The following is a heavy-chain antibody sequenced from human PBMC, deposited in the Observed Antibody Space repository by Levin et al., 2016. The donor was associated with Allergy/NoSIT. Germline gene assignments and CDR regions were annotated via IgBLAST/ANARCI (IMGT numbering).Heavy chain of an antibody. D-gene: IGHD3-9*01. Sequence: WIRQPPGKGLEWVGRIKSKTDGGTTDYAAPVKGRFTISRDDSKNTLYLQMNSLKTEDTAVYYCTTDKSGYFDWFPDAFDIWGQGTMVTVSS. CDR2: IKSKTDGGTT. V-gene: IGHV3-15*01. CDR3: TTDKSGYFDWFPDAFDI. J-gene: IGHJ3*02.